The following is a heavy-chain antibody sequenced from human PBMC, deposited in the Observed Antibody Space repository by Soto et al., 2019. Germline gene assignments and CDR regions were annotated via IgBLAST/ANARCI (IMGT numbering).Heavy chain of an antibody. Sequence: SVKVSCKTSGGTFSSYAISWVRQAPGQGLEWMGGIIPIFDTANYAQKFQGRVTITADESTSTAYMELSSLRSEDTAVYYCARHDCISSSCYYYYYYSMDVRGQGTTVTVSS. J-gene: IGHJ6*02. V-gene: IGHV1-69*13. CDR2: IIPIFDTA. CDR3: ARHDCISSSCYYYYYYSMDV. D-gene: IGHD2-2*01. CDR1: GGTFSSYA.